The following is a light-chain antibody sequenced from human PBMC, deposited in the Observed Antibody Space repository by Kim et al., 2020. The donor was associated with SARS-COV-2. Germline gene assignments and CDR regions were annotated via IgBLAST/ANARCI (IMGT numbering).Light chain of an antibody. CDR2: VGTGGIVG. J-gene: IGLJ2*01. Sequence: QPVLTQPPSASASLGASVTLTCTLSSGYSNYKADWYQQRPGKGPRFVMRVGTGGIVGSKGDGIPDRFSVLGSGLNRYLTIKNIQEEDESDYHCGADHGSGSNFVVVFGGGTQLTVL. CDR1: SGYSNYK. V-gene: IGLV9-49*01. CDR3: GADHGSGSNFVVV.